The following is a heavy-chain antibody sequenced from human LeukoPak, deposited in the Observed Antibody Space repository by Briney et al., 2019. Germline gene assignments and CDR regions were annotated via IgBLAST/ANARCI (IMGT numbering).Heavy chain of an antibody. Sequence: GRSLRLSCAASGFTFSSYAMHWVRQAPGKGLEWVAVISYDGSNKYYADSVKGRFTISRDNSKNTLYLQMNSLRAEDTAVYYCGRKGGGGVATITYYYYYGMDVWGKGTTVTVSS. CDR1: GFTFSSYA. J-gene: IGHJ6*04. CDR2: ISYDGSNK. V-gene: IGHV3-30*04. D-gene: IGHD5-12*01. CDR3: GRKGGGGVATITYYYYYGMDV.